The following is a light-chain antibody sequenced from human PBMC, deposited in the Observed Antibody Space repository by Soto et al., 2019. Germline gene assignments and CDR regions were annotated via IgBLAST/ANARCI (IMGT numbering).Light chain of an antibody. CDR3: SSYTSSSPPYV. CDR1: SSDVGAYNY. CDR2: EVS. V-gene: IGLV2-14*01. J-gene: IGLJ1*01. Sequence: QSALTQPASVSGSPGQSITISCTGTSSDVGAYNYVSWYQQHPGKAPKLMIHEVSKRPSGVSNRFSGSKSGNTASLTMSGLQAEDEADYYCSSYTSSSPPYVFGTGTKLTVL.